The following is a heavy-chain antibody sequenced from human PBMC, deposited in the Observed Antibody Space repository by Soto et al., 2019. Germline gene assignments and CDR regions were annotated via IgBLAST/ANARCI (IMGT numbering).Heavy chain of an antibody. V-gene: IGHV1-69*02. CDR1: GGTFSSYT. Sequence: SVKVSCKASGGTFSSYTISWERQAPGQGLEWMGRIIPILGIANYAQKFQGRVTITADKSTSTAYMELSSLRSEDTAVYYCARGGMWPCIAAADSGNWFDPWGQGTLVTVSS. CDR2: IIPILGIA. D-gene: IGHD6-13*01. CDR3: ARGGMWPCIAAADSGNWFDP. J-gene: IGHJ5*02.